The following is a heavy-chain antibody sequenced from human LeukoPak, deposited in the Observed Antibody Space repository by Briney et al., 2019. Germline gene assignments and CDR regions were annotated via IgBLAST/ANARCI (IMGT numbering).Heavy chain of an antibody. CDR1: GYTFTSYA. V-gene: IGHV1-3*01. CDR2: INAGNGNT. Sequence: ASVKVSCKASGYTFTSYAMHWVRQAPGQRLEWMGWINAGNGNTKYSQKFQGRVTINRDTSASTVYMELSSLRSEDTAVYYCARVYGSNWFDPWGQGTLVTLSS. D-gene: IGHD3-10*01. J-gene: IGHJ5*02. CDR3: ARVYGSNWFDP.